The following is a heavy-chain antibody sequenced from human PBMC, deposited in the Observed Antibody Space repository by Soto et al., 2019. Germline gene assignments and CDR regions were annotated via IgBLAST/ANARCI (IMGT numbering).Heavy chain of an antibody. Sequence: EVQLVESGGGLVQPGGSLRLSCAASGFTVSSNYMSWVRQAPGKGLEWVSIIYSGGRTNYADSVKGRFTISRDNSKNTLYLQMNSLRAEDTAVYYCVRMVKDDYWGQGTLVAVSS. CDR3: VRMVKDDY. CDR1: GFTVSSNY. D-gene: IGHD2-15*01. CDR2: IYSGGRT. V-gene: IGHV3-66*01. J-gene: IGHJ4*02.